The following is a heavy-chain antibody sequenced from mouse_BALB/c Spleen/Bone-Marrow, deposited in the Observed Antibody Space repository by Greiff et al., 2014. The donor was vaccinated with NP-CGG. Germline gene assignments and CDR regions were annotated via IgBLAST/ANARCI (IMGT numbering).Heavy chain of an antibody. V-gene: IGHV14-3*02. J-gene: IGHJ1*01. D-gene: IGHD1-1*01. Sequence: VQLKQSGAELAKPGASVKLSCTASGFNIKDTYMHWVKQRPEQGLEWIGGIDPANGDTKYDPKFQGKATITADTSSNTAYLQLSSLTSEDTAVYYCTKPSFYYGSSYWYFDVWGAGTTVTVSS. CDR1: GFNIKDTY. CDR2: IDPANGDT. CDR3: TKPSFYYGSSYWYFDV.